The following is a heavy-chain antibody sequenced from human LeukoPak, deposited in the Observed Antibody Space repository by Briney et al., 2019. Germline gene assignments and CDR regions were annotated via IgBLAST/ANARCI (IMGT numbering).Heavy chain of an antibody. D-gene: IGHD3-10*01. CDR3: ARAREQYSSGSHYYFDY. CDR1: GFTVSSNY. CDR2: IYSGGST. Sequence: PGGSLRLSCAASGFTVSSNYMSWVRQAPGKGLEWVSVIYSGGSTYYADSVKGRFTISRDNSKNTLYLQMNSLRVEDTAVYYCARAREQYSSGSHYYFDYWGQGTLVTVSS. J-gene: IGHJ4*02. V-gene: IGHV3-53*01.